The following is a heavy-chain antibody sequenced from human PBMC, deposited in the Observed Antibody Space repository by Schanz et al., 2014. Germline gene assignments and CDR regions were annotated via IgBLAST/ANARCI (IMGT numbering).Heavy chain of an antibody. Sequence: VQLVESGGGVVQPGRSLRLSCAAYGFTLSSYAMHWVRQAPGKGLEWVSSISHSGGSKYYADSVKGRFTISRDNSENTLYLQMNSLRAEDTAVYYCAKQIHYDILTVTRNWGQGTLVTVSS. CDR1: GFTLSSYA. V-gene: IGHV3-23*04. CDR2: ISHSGGSK. J-gene: IGHJ4*02. D-gene: IGHD3-9*01. CDR3: AKQIHYDILTVTRN.